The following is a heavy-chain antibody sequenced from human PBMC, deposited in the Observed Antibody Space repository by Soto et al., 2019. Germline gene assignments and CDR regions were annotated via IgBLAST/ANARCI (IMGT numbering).Heavy chain of an antibody. Sequence: EVQLVESGGGLVKPGGSLRLSCAASGFTFSSYAMNWVRQAPGKGLEWVSSISSSSSYIYYADSVKGRFTISRDNAKNSLYLQMTSLRAEGTAVYYCARQPFCSGGSCSPFDYWGQGTLVTVSS. CDR1: GFTFSSYA. CDR3: ARQPFCSGGSCSPFDY. V-gene: IGHV3-21*01. CDR2: ISSSSSYI. J-gene: IGHJ4*02. D-gene: IGHD2-15*01.